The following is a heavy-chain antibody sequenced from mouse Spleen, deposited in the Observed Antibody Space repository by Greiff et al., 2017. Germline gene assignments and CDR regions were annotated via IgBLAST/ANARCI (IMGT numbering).Heavy chain of an antibody. CDR2: IYPGDGDT. Sequence: QVQLQQSGAELARPGASVKLSCKASGYTFTSYWMQWVKQRPGQGLEWIGAIYPGDGDTRYTQKFKGKATLTADKSSSTAYMQLSSLASEDSAVYYCSIRYDGAWFAYWGQGTLVTVSA. V-gene: IGHV1-87*01. D-gene: IGHD2-14*01. J-gene: IGHJ3*01. CDR3: SIRYDGAWFAY. CDR1: GYTFTSYW.